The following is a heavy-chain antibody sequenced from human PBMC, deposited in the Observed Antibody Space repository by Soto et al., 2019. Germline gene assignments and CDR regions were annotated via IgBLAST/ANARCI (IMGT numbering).Heavy chain of an antibody. V-gene: IGHV4-34*01. CDR2: INQRGST. D-gene: IGHD2-2*01. CDR1: GGSFSNYY. Sequence: PSETLSLTCAVYGGSFSNYYWSWIRQPPGQGLEWIGEINQRGSTKYNPSLTSRLTMSVDTSKSQFSLRLSSVTAADTAVYYCARGRQVAPAALFRRAGDYSLDVWGQGTTVTV. CDR3: ARGRQVAPAALFRRAGDYSLDV. J-gene: IGHJ6*02.